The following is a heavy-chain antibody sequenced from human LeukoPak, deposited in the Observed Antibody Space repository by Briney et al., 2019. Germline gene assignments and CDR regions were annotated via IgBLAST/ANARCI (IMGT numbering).Heavy chain of an antibody. CDR2: IHYSGNT. D-gene: IGHD1-7*01. Sequence: SETLSLTCTVSGGSISSYYWSWMRQPPGKGLEWIGYIHYSGNTNYNPSLKSRVTISLGTSRTQLSLKLTSVTAADTAVYYCASSEWNYARWGQGILVTVSS. V-gene: IGHV4-59*08. J-gene: IGHJ4*02. CDR3: ASSEWNYAR. CDR1: GGSISSYY.